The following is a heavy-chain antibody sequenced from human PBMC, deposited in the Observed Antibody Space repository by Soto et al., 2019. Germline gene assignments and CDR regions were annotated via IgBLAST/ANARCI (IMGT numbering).Heavy chain of an antibody. CDR1: GYTFTSYA. Sequence: GASVKVSCKASGYTFTSYAMHWVRQAPGQRLEWMGWINAGNGNTKYSQKFQGRVTITRDTSASTAYMELSSLRSEDTAVYYCARDWNVDTAQWWFDPWGQGTLVTVSS. V-gene: IGHV1-3*01. CDR3: ARDWNVDTAQWWFDP. CDR2: INAGNGNT. D-gene: IGHD5-18*01. J-gene: IGHJ5*02.